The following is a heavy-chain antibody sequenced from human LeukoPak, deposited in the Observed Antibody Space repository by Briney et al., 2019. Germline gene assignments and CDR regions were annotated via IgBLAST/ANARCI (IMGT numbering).Heavy chain of an antibody. Sequence: SETLSLTCAVYGGSFSGYYRSWIRQPPGKGLEWIGEINHSGSTNYNPSLKSRVTISVDTSKNQFSLKLSSVTAADTAVYYCARVSDRLGGYSYGVTDYFDYWGQGTLVTVSS. CDR2: INHSGST. J-gene: IGHJ4*02. CDR1: GGSFSGYY. CDR3: ARVSDRLGGYSYGVTDYFDY. V-gene: IGHV4-34*01. D-gene: IGHD5-18*01.